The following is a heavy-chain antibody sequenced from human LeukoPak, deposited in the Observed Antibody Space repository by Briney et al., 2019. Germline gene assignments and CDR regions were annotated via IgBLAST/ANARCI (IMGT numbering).Heavy chain of an antibody. D-gene: IGHD4-11*01. Sequence: GGSLRLSCAASGFTFSSYAMSWVRQAPGKGLEWVANIKYDGSEKYYADSVTGRFTISRDNGKNSLYVQMNSLTVEDTAVYYCATYSTINAREFQYWGQGTLVTVSS. CDR3: ATYSTINAREFQY. CDR1: GFTFSSYA. CDR2: IKYDGSEK. J-gene: IGHJ1*01. V-gene: IGHV3-7*01.